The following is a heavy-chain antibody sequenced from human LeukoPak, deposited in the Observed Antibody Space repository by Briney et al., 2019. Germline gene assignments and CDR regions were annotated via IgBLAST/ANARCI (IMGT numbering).Heavy chain of an antibody. D-gene: IGHD3-22*01. J-gene: IGHJ4*02. CDR2: IYSGGST. V-gene: IGHV3-66*01. CDR3: ARDEGYYDSSGHYLRY. Sequence: GGSLRLSCAASGFXVSTNYMSWVRQAPGKGLEWVSVIYSGGSTYYAASVKGRFTISRDNSKNTLYLQMNSLRAEDTALYYCARDEGYYDSSGHYLRYWGQGILVTVSS. CDR1: GFXVSTNY.